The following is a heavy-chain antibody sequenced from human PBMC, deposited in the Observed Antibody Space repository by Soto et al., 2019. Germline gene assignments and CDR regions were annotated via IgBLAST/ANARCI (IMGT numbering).Heavy chain of an antibody. Sequence: SETLSLTCAVSSGSISSSNWWSWVRQPPGKGLEWIGEIYHSGSTNYNPSLKSRVTISVDKSKNQFSLKLSSVTAADTAVYYCASLGCCSGGSCYSWAFDIWGQGTMVTVSS. D-gene: IGHD2-15*01. CDR2: IYHSGST. CDR1: SGSISSSNW. V-gene: IGHV4-4*02. CDR3: ASLGCCSGGSCYSWAFDI. J-gene: IGHJ3*02.